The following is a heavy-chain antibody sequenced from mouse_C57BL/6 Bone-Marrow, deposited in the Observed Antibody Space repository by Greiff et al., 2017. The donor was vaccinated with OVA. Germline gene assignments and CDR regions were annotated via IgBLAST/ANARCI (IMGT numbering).Heavy chain of an antibody. CDR3: AKLYYDYDGAWFAY. D-gene: IGHD2-4*01. Sequence: QVQLQQSGPGLVAPSQSLSITCTVSGFSLTSYGVRWVRQPPGQGLEWLGVIWGDGGTNYHSALISRLSISKDNSKSQVFLKLNSLQTEDTAAYYCAKLYYDYDGAWFAYWGQGTLVTVSA. CDR2: IWGDGGT. CDR1: GFSLTSYG. J-gene: IGHJ3*01. V-gene: IGHV2-3*01.